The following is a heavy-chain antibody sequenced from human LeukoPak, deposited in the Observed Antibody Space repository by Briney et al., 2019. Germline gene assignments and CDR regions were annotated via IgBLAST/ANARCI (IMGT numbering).Heavy chain of an antibody. V-gene: IGHV1-2*02. J-gene: IGHJ4*02. CDR2: INPNSGGT. CDR3: ARAGVVPAATDFDY. CDR1: GYTFTGYY. Sequence: GASVKVSXKASGYTFTGYYMHWVRQAPGQGLEWMGWINPNSGGTNYAQKFQGRVTMTRDTSISTAYMELSRLRSDDTAVYYCARAGVVPAATDFDYWGQRTLVTVSS. D-gene: IGHD2-2*01.